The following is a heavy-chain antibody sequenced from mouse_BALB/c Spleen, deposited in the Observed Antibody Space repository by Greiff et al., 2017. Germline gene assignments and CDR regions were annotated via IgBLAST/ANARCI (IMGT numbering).Heavy chain of an antibody. Sequence: VQLQESGPGLVAPSQSLSITCTVSGFSLTGYGVNWVRQPPGKGLEWLGMIWGDGSTDYNSALKSRLSISKDNSKSQVFLKMNSLQTDDTARYYCASYGNSYYFDYWGQGTTLTVSS. J-gene: IGHJ2*01. CDR3: ASYGNSYYFDY. CDR1: GFSLTGYG. D-gene: IGHD2-1*01. CDR2: IWGDGST. V-gene: IGHV2-6-7*01.